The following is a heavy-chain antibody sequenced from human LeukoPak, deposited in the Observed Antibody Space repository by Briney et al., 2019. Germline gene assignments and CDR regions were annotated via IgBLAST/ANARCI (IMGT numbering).Heavy chain of an antibody. J-gene: IGHJ3*02. Sequence: GGSLRLSCAASGFTFDDYAMHWVRQAPGKGLEWVSGISWNSGSIGYADSVKGRFTISRDNAKNSLYLQMNSLRAEDTALYYCAKDRRSHRLYDAFDIWGQGTMVTVSS. D-gene: IGHD1-26*01. V-gene: IGHV3-9*01. CDR1: GFTFDDYA. CDR3: AKDRRSHRLYDAFDI. CDR2: ISWNSGSI.